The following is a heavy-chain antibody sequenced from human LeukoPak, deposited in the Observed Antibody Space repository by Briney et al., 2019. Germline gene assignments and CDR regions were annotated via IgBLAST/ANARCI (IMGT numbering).Heavy chain of an antibody. J-gene: IGHJ4*02. D-gene: IGHD5-18*01. Sequence: GGSLRLSCAASGFTFSSYAMSWVRQAPGKGLEWVSAISGSGFTTFYADSVKGRFTISRDNAKNSLYLQMNSLRAEDTAVYYCARVDTAMVFAPNFDYWGQGTLVNVSS. CDR1: GFTFSSYA. V-gene: IGHV3-23*01. CDR3: ARVDTAMVFAPNFDY. CDR2: ISGSGFTT.